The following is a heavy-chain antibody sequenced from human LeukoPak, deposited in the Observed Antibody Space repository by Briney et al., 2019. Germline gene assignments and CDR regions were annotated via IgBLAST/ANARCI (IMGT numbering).Heavy chain of an antibody. CDR1: GYTFTSSG. V-gene: IGHV1-18*01. CDR3: ASLKNYYDSSGNLVTDAFDI. CDR2: ISAYNGNT. Sequence: GASVKVSCKASGYTFTSSGINWVRQAPGQGLEWMGWISAYNGNTNYAQKLQGRVTMTTDTSTSTAYMELRSLRSDDTAVYYCASLKNYYDSSGNLVTDAFDIWGQGTMVTVSS. J-gene: IGHJ3*02. D-gene: IGHD3-22*01.